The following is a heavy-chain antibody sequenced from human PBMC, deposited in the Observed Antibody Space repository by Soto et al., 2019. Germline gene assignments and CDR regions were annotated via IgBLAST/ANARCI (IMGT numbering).Heavy chain of an antibody. D-gene: IGHD3-10*01. J-gene: IGHJ4*02. CDR2: IYYSGST. Sequence: QVQLQESGPGLVKPSETLSLTCTVSGGSISSYYWSWIRQPPGKGLEWIGYIYYSGSTNYNPSLKSRVTISVDTSKNQFSRKLSSVTAADTAVYYCARDPGGGYYYGSGSYDYWGQGTLVTVSS. CDR3: ARDPGGGYYYGSGSYDY. CDR1: GGSISSYY. V-gene: IGHV4-59*01.